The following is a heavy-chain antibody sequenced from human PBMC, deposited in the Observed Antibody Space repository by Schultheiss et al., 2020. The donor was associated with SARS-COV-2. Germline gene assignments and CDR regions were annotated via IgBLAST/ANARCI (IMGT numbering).Heavy chain of an antibody. CDR3: TRATRYYGMDV. CDR2: IKQDGSEK. Sequence: GESLKISCAASGFTFSNAWMSWVRQAPGKGLEWVANIKQDGSEKYYVDSVKGRFTISRDNARNSLYLQMNSLRAEDTAVYYCTRATRYYGMDVWGQGTTVTVSS. V-gene: IGHV3-7*05. J-gene: IGHJ6*02. CDR1: GFTFSNAW.